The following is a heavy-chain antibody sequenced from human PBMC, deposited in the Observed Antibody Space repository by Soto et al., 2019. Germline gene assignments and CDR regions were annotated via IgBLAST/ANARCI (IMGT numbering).Heavy chain of an antibody. CDR3: AKDVIHYYYYAMDV. D-gene: IGHD2-21*01. V-gene: IGHV3-11*01. J-gene: IGHJ6*02. CDR2: ISSSGSTI. Sequence: GSLRLSCAASGFTFSDYYMSWIRQAPGKGLEWVSYISSSGSTIYYADSVKGRFTISRDNAKNSLYLQMNSLRAEDTAVYYCAKDVIHYYYYAMDVWGQGTTVTVSS. CDR1: GFTFSDYY.